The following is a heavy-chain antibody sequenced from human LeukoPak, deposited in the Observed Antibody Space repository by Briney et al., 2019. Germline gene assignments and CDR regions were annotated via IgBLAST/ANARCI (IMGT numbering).Heavy chain of an antibody. D-gene: IGHD6-19*01. J-gene: IGHJ4*02. Sequence: SVKVSCKASGGTFSSYAISWVRQAPGQGLEWMGRIIPILGIANYAQKFQGRVTITADKSTSTAYMELSSLRSEDTAVHYCASIYSSGWRSNYFDYWGQGTLVTVSS. CDR1: GGTFSSYA. CDR2: IIPILGIA. V-gene: IGHV1-69*04. CDR3: ASIYSSGWRSNYFDY.